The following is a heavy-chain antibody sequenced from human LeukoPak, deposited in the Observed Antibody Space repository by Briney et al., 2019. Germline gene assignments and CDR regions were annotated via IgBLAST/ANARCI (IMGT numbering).Heavy chain of an antibody. CDR3: ARQSGSYYDY. D-gene: IGHD1-26*01. CDR2: IYRSGTT. Sequence: SETLSLTCAVCGYSINNGYYWGWIRQPPGKGLEWIANIYRSGTTYYNPSLKSRVTISIDTSKNQVSLRLTSVTAADTAVYYCARQSGSYYDYWGQGALVTVSS. V-gene: IGHV4-38-2*01. J-gene: IGHJ4*03. CDR1: GYSINNGYY.